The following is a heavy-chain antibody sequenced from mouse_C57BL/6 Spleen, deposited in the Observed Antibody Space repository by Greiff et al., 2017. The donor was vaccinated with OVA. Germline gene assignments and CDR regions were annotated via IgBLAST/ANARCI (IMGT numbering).Heavy chain of an antibody. CDR3: TRRGLYDYDRYYYAMDY. CDR2: IYPGNSDT. D-gene: IGHD2-4*01. J-gene: IGHJ4*01. Sequence: VQLQQSGTVLARPGASVKMSCKTSGYTFTSYWMHWVKQRPGQGLEWIGAIYPGNSDTSYNQKFKGKAKLTAVTSASTAYMELSSLTNEDSAVYYCTRRGLYDYDRYYYAMDYWGQGTSVTVSS. V-gene: IGHV1-5*01. CDR1: GYTFTSYW.